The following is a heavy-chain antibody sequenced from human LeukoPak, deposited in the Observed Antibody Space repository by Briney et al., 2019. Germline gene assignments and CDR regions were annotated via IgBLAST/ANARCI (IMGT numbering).Heavy chain of an antibody. Sequence: GASVKLSCKASGGTFSSHGLSWVRQPPGQGLEWMGGIIPIFGTTNYAQNFQGRVTITMDKSTNTAYMELSSLTADDTAVYYCARRWPHSSGYYLFDYWGQGTLVTVSS. CDR3: ARRWPHSSGYYLFDY. V-gene: IGHV1-69*05. CDR2: IIPIFGTT. J-gene: IGHJ4*02. CDR1: GGTFSSHG. D-gene: IGHD3-22*01.